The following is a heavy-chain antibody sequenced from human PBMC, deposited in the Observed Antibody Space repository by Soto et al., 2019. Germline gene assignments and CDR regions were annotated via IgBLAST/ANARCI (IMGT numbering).Heavy chain of an antibody. CDR2: IIPFIGAP. Sequence: SVKVSCKASGGTFNTYSFGWLRQAPGQRLQWMGSIIPFIGAPNYAQNFQDRVTITADESTTTAYMELSGLKSEDTAVYFCARGGDSSSLRAFYSYGFDVWGQGTSVTSP. J-gene: IGHJ6*02. V-gene: IGHV1-69*11. CDR3: ARGGDSSSLRAFYSYGFDV. D-gene: IGHD6-6*01. CDR1: GGTFNTYS.